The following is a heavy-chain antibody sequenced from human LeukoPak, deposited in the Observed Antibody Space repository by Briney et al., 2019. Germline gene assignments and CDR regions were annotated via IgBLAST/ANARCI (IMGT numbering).Heavy chain of an antibody. CDR3: ARVDNWNYVLDY. CDR1: GGSISSGGYY. J-gene: IGHJ4*02. CDR2: IYHSGST. V-gene: IGHV4-30-2*01. D-gene: IGHD1-7*01. Sequence: SETLSLTCTVSGGSISSGGYYRSWIRQPPGKGLEWIGYIYHSGSTYYNPSLESRVTISVDRSKNQFSLKLSSVTAADTAVYYCARVDNWNYVLDYWGQGTLVTVSS.